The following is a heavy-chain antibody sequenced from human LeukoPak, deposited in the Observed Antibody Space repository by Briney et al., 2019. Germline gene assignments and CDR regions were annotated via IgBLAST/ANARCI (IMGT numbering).Heavy chain of an antibody. CDR3: ARDGHRRYHYDSSGREDAFDI. CDR2: ISAYNGCT. Sequence: ASVKVSCKASGYTFTSYGISWVRQAPGQGLEWMGWISAYNGCTNYAQKLQGRVTMTTDTSTSTAYMELRSLRSDDTAVYYCARDGHRRYHYDSSGREDAFDIWGQGTVVTVSS. D-gene: IGHD3-22*01. J-gene: IGHJ3*02. CDR1: GYTFTSYG. V-gene: IGHV1-18*01.